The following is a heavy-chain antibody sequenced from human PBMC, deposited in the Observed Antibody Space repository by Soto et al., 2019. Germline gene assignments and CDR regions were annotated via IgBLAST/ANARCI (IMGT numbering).Heavy chain of an antibody. D-gene: IGHD1-1*01. CDR3: GVQYDY. V-gene: IGHV3-23*01. Sequence: GGSLRLSCAASGFTFSSYAMSWVRQAPGKGLECVSAISRRTGSPSYAASVTGRFTISRDNSRNTLYLQINSLCAEDTAVYYCGVQYDYWGQGTLVTVSS. CDR1: GFTFSSYA. J-gene: IGHJ4*02. CDR2: ISRRTGSP.